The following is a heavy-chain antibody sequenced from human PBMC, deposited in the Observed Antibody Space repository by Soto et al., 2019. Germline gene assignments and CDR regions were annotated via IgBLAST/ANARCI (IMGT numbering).Heavy chain of an antibody. Sequence: PGGSLRLSCEASGFTFSGFGMHWVRQPTGKGLEWVSTIGTAGDTYYAVSVKGRFTISRDNAKNSLSLQMNSLRAGDTAVYFCARGQEVGAHFFDSWGQGTQVTVSS. CDR2: IGTAGDT. CDR1: GFTFSGFG. V-gene: IGHV3-13*01. CDR3: ARGQEVGAHFFDS. J-gene: IGHJ4*02. D-gene: IGHD2-15*01.